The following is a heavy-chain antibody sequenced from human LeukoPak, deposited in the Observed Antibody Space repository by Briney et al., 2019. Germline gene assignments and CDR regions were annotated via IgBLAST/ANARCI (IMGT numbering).Heavy chain of an antibody. CDR2: ISSSGSTI. J-gene: IGHJ6*03. Sequence: GGSLRLSCAASGFTFSSYEMNWVRQAPGKGLEWVSYISSSGSTIYYADSVKGRFTISRDNAKNSLYLQMNSLRAEDTAVYYCARVELDSSGYWYYYYYMDVWGKGTTVTVSS. D-gene: IGHD3-22*01. V-gene: IGHV3-48*03. CDR1: GFTFSSYE. CDR3: ARVELDSSGYWYYYYYMDV.